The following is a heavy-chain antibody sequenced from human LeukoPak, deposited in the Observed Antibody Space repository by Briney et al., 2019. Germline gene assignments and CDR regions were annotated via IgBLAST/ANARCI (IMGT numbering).Heavy chain of an antibody. CDR1: GFTFDSYA. CDR3: AKEADSSGWYCDN. V-gene: IGHV3-23*01. D-gene: IGHD6-19*01. Sequence: GGSLRLSCAASGFKGASGFTFDSYAISWVRQAPGKWLEWVSVIDGSGGGTHYADSVKGRFTIFRDNSKDTLYLQMNSLRAEDTAVYYCAKEADSSGWYCDNWGRGTLVTVSS. CDR2: IDGSGGGT. J-gene: IGHJ4*02.